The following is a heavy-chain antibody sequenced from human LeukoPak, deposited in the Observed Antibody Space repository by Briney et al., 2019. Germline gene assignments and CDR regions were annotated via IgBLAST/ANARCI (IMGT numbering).Heavy chain of an antibody. CDR2: ISGSGGST. Sequence: GGSLRLSCAASGFTFSSYAMSWVRQAPGKGLEWVSAISGSGGSTYYADSVKGRFTISRDNSKNTLYLQMNSLRAEDTAVYYCAKEMGVVTAIPYYYYYMDVWGKGTTVTVSS. D-gene: IGHD2-21*02. V-gene: IGHV3-23*01. J-gene: IGHJ6*03. CDR3: AKEMGVVTAIPYYYYYMDV. CDR1: GFTFSSYA.